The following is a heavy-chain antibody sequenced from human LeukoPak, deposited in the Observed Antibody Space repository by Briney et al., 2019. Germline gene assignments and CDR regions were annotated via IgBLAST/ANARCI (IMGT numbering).Heavy chain of an antibody. Sequence: PGGSLRLSCAASGFIFSSYSMNWVRQAPGKGLEWVSSISSSTSYMYYADSVKGRFTISRDNATNPLYLQVNSLRAQDTAVYYFASSTSRAGGPGGHSFDYWGQGTLVTVSS. J-gene: IGHJ4*02. V-gene: IGHV3-21*01. CDR3: ASSTSRAGGPGGHSFDY. D-gene: IGHD2-2*01. CDR1: GFIFSSYS. CDR2: ISSSTSYM.